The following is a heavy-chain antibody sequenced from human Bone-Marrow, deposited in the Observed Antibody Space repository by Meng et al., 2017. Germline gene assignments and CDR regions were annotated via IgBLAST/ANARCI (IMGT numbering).Heavy chain of an antibody. CDR2: IIPIFGTA. V-gene: IGHV1-69*05. CDR1: GGTFSSYA. Sequence: SVKVSCKASGGTFSSYAISWVRQAPGQGLEWMGGIIPIFGTANYAQKFQGRVTITTDESTSTAYMELSSLRSEDTAVYYCARDSFYYNWFDPWGQGTLVTGAS. D-gene: IGHD2/OR15-2a*01. J-gene: IGHJ5*02. CDR3: ARDSFYYNWFDP.